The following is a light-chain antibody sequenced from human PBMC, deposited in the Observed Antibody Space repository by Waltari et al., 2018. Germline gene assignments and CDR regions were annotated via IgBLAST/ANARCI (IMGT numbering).Light chain of an antibody. J-gene: IGLJ1*01. V-gene: IGLV1-47*01. Sequence: SLLTQPPSASVTPRQTATTSCSGTTPNIGRNSVSFYQQLPGPAPKLRIYRSNQRPSGVPDRFSGSKSGTSASLAISGLRSEDEADYYCAAWDDSLSVSYVFGSGTKVTV. CDR2: RSN. CDR3: AAWDDSLSVSYV. CDR1: TPNIGRNS.